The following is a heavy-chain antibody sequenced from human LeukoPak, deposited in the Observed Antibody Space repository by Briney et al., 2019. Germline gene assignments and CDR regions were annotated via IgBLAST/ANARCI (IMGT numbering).Heavy chain of an antibody. CDR1: GGSISSYY. D-gene: IGHD5-18*01. CDR2: IYYIGST. CDR3: ARSRGYSYGTTFLDY. J-gene: IGHJ4*02. V-gene: IGHV4-59*08. Sequence: SETLSLTCTVSGGSISSYYWSWIRQPPGKGLEWIGYIYYIGSTNYNPSLKSRVTISVDTSKNQFSLKLSSVTAADTAVYYCARSRGYSYGTTFLDYWGQGTLVTVSS.